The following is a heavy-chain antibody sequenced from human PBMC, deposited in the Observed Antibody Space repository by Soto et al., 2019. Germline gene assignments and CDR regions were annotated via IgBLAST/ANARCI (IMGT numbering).Heavy chain of an antibody. J-gene: IGHJ4*02. CDR3: ARLDWLFLFDY. Sequence: VQLQESGPGLVKPSQTLSLTCTVSGGSMSSSSYYWGWIRQHPGKGLEWIGYISYSGRTQYNASLKSRVAMSVDTSKNQFSLNLSSVTAADTAVYYCARLDWLFLFDYWGQGTLVTVSS. V-gene: IGHV4-31*03. D-gene: IGHD3-9*01. CDR1: GGSMSSSSYY. CDR2: ISYSGRT.